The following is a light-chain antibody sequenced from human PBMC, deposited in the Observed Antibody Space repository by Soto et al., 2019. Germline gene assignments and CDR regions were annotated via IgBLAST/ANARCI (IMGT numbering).Light chain of an antibody. CDR1: SGDVGAYDF. CDR3: VSFTVTYTYV. V-gene: IGLV2-14*01. J-gene: IGLJ1*01. Sequence: QSALTQPASVSGSPGQSITISCTGTSGDVGAYDFVSWYQHHPGKAPRLVIYDVSRRPAGASDRFSGSKSGSTASLTISTLQAEDEADYYCVSFTVTYTYVFGIGTKLTVL. CDR2: DVS.